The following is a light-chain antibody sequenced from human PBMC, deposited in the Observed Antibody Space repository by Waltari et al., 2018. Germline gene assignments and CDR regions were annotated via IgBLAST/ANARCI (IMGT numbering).Light chain of an antibody. V-gene: IGLV3-1*01. Sequence: PSVSVSPGQTASITCSGDKLGDKYLNWYQHKPGQSPVLVIYQNSKRRSGIPERFSGSISRKTATLTISAAQAMDEADYYCQAWDSGTVVFGGGTKLTVL. CDR2: QNS. CDR1: KLGDKY. CDR3: QAWDSGTVV. J-gene: IGLJ2*01.